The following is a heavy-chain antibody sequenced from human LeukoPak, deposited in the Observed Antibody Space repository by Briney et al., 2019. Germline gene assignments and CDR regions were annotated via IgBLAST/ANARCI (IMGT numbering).Heavy chain of an antibody. CDR3: ARSPGIDSIVVVPAANYYYGMDV. CDR1: GFTFSSYA. Sequence: PGRSLRLSCAASGFTFSSYAMHWVRQAPGKGLEWVAVISYDGSNKYYADSVKGRFTISRDNSKNTLYLQMNSLRAEDTAVYYCARSPGIDSIVVVPAANYYYGMDVWGQGTTVTVSS. CDR2: ISYDGSNK. D-gene: IGHD2-2*01. V-gene: IGHV3-30-3*01. J-gene: IGHJ6*02.